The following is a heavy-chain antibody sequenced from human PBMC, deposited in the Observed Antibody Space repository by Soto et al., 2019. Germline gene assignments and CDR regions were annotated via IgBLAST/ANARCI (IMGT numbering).Heavy chain of an antibody. V-gene: IGHV4-59*01. CDR1: GGSISSYY. CDR2: IYYSGST. D-gene: IGHD2-15*01. J-gene: IGHJ4*02. CDR3: ARGPPRYCSGGSCPLYY. Sequence: SETLSLTCTVSGGSISSYYWSWIRQPPGKGLEWIGYIYYSGSTNYNPSLKSRVTISVDTSKNQFSLKLSSVTAADTAVYYCARGPPRYCSGGSCPLYYWGQGTLVTVSS.